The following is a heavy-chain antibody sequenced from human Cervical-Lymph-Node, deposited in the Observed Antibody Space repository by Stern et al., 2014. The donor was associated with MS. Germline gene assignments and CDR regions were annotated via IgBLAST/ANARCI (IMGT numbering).Heavy chain of an antibody. CDR2: ISYDGSNQ. CDR3: AKSPGYCSGNSCNPPDF. Sequence: VQLVESGGGVVQPGGSLRLSCAASGFIFSDYGMHWVRQPPGKGLEWVSVISYDGSNQYYADSVKGRFTISRDDSKNTLYLQMNSLRGEDTAIYYCAKSPGYCSGNSCNPPDFWGQGTLVIVSS. CDR1: GFIFSDYG. V-gene: IGHV3-30*18. D-gene: IGHD2-2*01. J-gene: IGHJ4*02.